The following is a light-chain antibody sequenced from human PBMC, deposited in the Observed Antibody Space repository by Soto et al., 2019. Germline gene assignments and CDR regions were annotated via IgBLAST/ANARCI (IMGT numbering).Light chain of an antibody. CDR2: GAS. Sequence: EIVMTQSPATLSVSPGERATLSCGASQSVSSNLAWYQQKPGQAPRLLIYGASTRATGIPARFSGTGSGTEFNLTISSLQSEDFAVYYCQHYNSLPQTFGQGTKLEIK. J-gene: IGKJ2*01. CDR3: QHYNSLPQT. V-gene: IGKV3D-15*01. CDR1: QSVSSN.